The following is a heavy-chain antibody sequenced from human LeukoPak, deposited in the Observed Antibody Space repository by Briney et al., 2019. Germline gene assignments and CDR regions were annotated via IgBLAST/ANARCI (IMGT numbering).Heavy chain of an antibody. J-gene: IGHJ2*01. CDR2: IDGDGSST. CDR1: GFTFSSYW. V-gene: IGHV3-74*01. Sequence: GGSLRLSCAASGFTFSSYWMQWVRQAPGKGLVWVSRIDGDGSSTNYADSVKGRFTISRDNAKNTLYLQMNSLRAEDTAVFFCAREDYNDSGWYFDLWGRGTLVTVSS. D-gene: IGHD3-22*01. CDR3: AREDYNDSGWYFDL.